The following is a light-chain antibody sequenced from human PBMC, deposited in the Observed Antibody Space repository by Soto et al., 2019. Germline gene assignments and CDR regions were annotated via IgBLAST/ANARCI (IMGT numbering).Light chain of an antibody. V-gene: IGLV2-8*01. CDR1: SSDVGGYNY. Sequence: QSVLXQPPSASGSPGQSVTISCTGTSSDVGGYNYVSWYQQHPGKAPKLMIYEVSKRPSGVPDRFSGSKSGNTASLTVSGLQPEDEAEYYCSSYAGSNKSVFGTGTKVTVL. CDR2: EVS. CDR3: SSYAGSNKSV. J-gene: IGLJ1*01.